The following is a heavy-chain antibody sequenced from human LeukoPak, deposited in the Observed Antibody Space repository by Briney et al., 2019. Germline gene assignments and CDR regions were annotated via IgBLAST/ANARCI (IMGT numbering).Heavy chain of an antibody. CDR2: ISYDGSNK. CDR1: GFTFSSYW. Sequence: GGSLRLSCAASGFTFSSYWMSWVRQAPGKGLEWVAVISYDGSNKYYADSVKGRFTISRDNSKNTLYLQMNSLRAEDTAVYYCAKDPVVAAELWFDPWGQGTLVTVSS. J-gene: IGHJ5*02. CDR3: AKDPVVAAELWFDP. D-gene: IGHD2-15*01. V-gene: IGHV3-30*18.